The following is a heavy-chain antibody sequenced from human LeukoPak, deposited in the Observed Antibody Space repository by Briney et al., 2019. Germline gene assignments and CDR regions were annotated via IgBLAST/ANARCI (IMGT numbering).Heavy chain of an antibody. D-gene: IGHD6-13*01. CDR1: GDSVSSNAV. J-gene: IGHJ4*02. Sequence: SQTLSLTCAISGDSVSSNAVWNWIRQSPSRGLEWLGRTYYRSKWFNEYAISVKSRITINPDTSKNLFSLQLNFVTPEDTAVYYCANGGISSSWSKVDYWGQGTLVTVSS. CDR3: ANGGISSSWSKVDY. V-gene: IGHV6-1*01. CDR2: TYYRSKWFN.